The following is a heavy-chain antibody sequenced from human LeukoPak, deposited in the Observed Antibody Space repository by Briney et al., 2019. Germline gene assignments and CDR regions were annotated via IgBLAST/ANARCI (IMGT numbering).Heavy chain of an antibody. CDR3: ARRNYASAFDI. CDR2: ISGSGGST. Sequence: GGSLRLSCAASGFTFSSYAMSWVRQAPGKGLEWVSGISGSGGSTYYADSVKGRFTIFRDNSKNTLYLQMNSLGAEDTAVYYCARRNYASAFDIWGQGTMVTVSS. CDR1: GFTFSSYA. D-gene: IGHD1-7*01. V-gene: IGHV3-23*01. J-gene: IGHJ3*02.